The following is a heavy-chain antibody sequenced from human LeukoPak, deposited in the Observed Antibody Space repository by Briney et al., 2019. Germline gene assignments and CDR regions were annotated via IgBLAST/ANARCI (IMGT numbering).Heavy chain of an antibody. CDR3: AKDQEGYSRVTVDFDY. CDR2: ISGSGGST. Sequence: AGGSLRLSCAASGLTFSSYAMSWVRQAPGKGLEWVPAISGSGGSTYYADSVKGRFTISRDNSKNTLYLQMNSLRAEDTAVYYCAKDQEGYSRVTVDFDYWGQGTLVTVSS. J-gene: IGHJ4*02. V-gene: IGHV3-23*01. D-gene: IGHD6-13*01. CDR1: GLTFSSYA.